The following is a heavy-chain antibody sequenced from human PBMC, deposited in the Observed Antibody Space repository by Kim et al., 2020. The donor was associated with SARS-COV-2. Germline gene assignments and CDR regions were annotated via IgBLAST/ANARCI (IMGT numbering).Heavy chain of an antibody. D-gene: IGHD6-13*01. CDR1: GYTFTSYA. CDR2: INAGNGNT. J-gene: IGHJ3*02. V-gene: IGHV1-3*01. CDR3: AREHGYSSSWYQDHDAFDI. Sequence: ASVKVSCKASGYTFTSYAMHWVRQAPGQRLEWMGWINAGNGNTKYSQKFQGRVTITRDTSASTAYMELSSLRSEDTAVYYCAREHGYSSSWYQDHDAFDIWGQGTMVTVSS.